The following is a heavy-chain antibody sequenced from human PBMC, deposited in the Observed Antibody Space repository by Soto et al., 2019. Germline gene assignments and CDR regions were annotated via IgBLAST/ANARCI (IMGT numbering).Heavy chain of an antibody. CDR1: GYTFTSYG. CDR2: ISPYNGDT. D-gene: IGHD3-16*02. Sequence: QVQLVQSGAEVKKPGASVKVSCKASGYTFTSYGINWVRQAPGQGLEWMGWISPYNGDTNYAHKLQDRVTMTTDTATTPPYRELRSLRADDTAVYYCARGHMITFGGLIVIDGDYCGQGTLVTVSS. CDR3: ARGHMITFGGLIVIDGDY. J-gene: IGHJ4*02. V-gene: IGHV1-18*01.